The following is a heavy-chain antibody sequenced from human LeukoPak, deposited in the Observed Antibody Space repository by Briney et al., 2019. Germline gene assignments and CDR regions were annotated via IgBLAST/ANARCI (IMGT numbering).Heavy chain of an antibody. CDR2: INPNSGGT. CDR3: ARAGGFGSWTPYDY. D-gene: IGHD3-10*01. V-gene: IGHV1-2*02. CDR1: GYIFTDYY. Sequence: GASVKVSCKASGYIFTDYYVHWVRQAPGQGLEWMGRINPNSGGTNYAQKFQGRVTMTRDTSISTAYMELSRLRSDDTAVYYCARAGGFGSWTPYDYWGQGTLVTVSS. J-gene: IGHJ4*02.